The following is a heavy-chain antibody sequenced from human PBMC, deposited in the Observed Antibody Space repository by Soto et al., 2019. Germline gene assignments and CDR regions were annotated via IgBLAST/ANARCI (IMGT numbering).Heavy chain of an antibody. D-gene: IGHD6-6*01. Sequence: GEALKISCKGSGYSFTSYWISWVRQMPGKGLDWMGIIYPGDSDTRYSPSFQGQVTISADKSISTAYLQWSSLKASDTAMYYCARNGQTVYRSSLYYYGMDVWGQGTTV. CDR1: GYSFTSYW. CDR3: ARNGQTVYRSSLYYYGMDV. J-gene: IGHJ6*02. CDR2: IYPGDSDT. V-gene: IGHV5-51*01.